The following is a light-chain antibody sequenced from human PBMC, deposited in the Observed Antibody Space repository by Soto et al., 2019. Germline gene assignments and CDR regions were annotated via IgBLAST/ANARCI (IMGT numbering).Light chain of an antibody. V-gene: IGKV1-5*03. CDR3: QQYKNYYRHT. CDR1: QSIDIW. Sequence: DIQKNPSPSTLSASVEDRVTITCRASQSIDIWLAWNQHKPGKAPKGLMYEASRLESGVPSRFSGSGAGTDRTLTISSLQPDDLANYYCQQYKNYYRHTFGRGTKVEIK. J-gene: IGKJ4*01. CDR2: EAS.